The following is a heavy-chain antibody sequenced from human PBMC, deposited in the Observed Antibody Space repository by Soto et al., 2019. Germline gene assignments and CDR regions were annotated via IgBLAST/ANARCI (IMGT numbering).Heavy chain of an antibody. Sequence: EVELLESGGGLVQPGGSLRLSCAASGFIFSSCAMSWVRQAPGKGLEWVSGISGSGGGTFYADSVKGRFTVSRDNSKNTLYLQMNSLRAEDTAVYYCANRDIPTASSYGYFDLWGRGSLVTVSS. CDR3: ANRDIPTASSYGYFDL. V-gene: IGHV3-23*01. CDR1: GFIFSSCA. D-gene: IGHD5-12*01. J-gene: IGHJ2*01. CDR2: ISGSGGGT.